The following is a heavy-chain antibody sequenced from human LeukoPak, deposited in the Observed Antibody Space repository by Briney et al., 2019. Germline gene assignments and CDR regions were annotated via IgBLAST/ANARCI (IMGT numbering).Heavy chain of an antibody. V-gene: IGHV1-69*13. D-gene: IGHD6-13*01. J-gene: IGHJ4*02. Sequence: GASVTVSCKASGGTFSSYAISWVRQAPGQGLEWMGGIIPIFGTANYAQKFQGRVTITADESTSTAYMELSSLRSEDTAVYYCARVAKAAGTISYFDYWGQGTLVTVSS. CDR1: GGTFSSYA. CDR3: ARVAKAAGTISYFDY. CDR2: IIPIFGTA.